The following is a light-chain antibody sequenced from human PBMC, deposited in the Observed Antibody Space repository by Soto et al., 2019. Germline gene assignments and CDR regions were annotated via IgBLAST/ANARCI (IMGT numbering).Light chain of an antibody. J-gene: IGLJ1*01. Sequence: QSALTQPPSASGSPGQSVTISCTGTSSDVGAFNYVSWYQQYPGEAPKLIIYEVTKRPSGVPDRFSGSKSGSTASLTVSGLQAEDEADYYCQSYDRSLRACVFGTGTKVTVL. CDR3: QSYDRSLRACV. CDR2: EVT. V-gene: IGLV2-8*01. CDR1: SSDVGAFNY.